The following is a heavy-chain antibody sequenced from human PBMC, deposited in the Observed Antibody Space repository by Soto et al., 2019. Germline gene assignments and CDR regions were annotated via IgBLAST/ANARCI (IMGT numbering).Heavy chain of an antibody. Sequence: QVQLVESGGGVIQHGRSLRLSCVASGFTFSSYGMHWVRQAPGKGLEWVAIISYDGSNTYYADSVKGRFTISRDNSKNTLYLQMNSLRAEDTSVYYCAKEGGLSGSYYISSSYYFDYWGRGTLVTVSS. CDR3: AKEGGLSGSYYISSSYYFDY. V-gene: IGHV3-30*18. CDR2: ISYDGSNT. CDR1: GFTFSSYG. J-gene: IGHJ4*02. D-gene: IGHD1-26*01.